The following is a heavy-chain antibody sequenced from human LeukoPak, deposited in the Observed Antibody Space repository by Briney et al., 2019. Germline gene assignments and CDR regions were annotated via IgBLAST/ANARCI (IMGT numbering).Heavy chain of an antibody. J-gene: IGHJ6*02. CDR2: ISSSGSTI. CDR3: ARDKVDSSGRYGMDV. V-gene: IGHV3-11*01. D-gene: IGHD6-19*01. Sequence: GGSLRLSCAASGSTFSDYYMSWIRQAPGKGLEWVSYISSSGSTIYYADSVKGRFTISRDNAKNSLYLQMNSLRAEDTAVYYCARDKVDSSGRYGMDVWGQGTTVTVSS. CDR1: GSTFSDYY.